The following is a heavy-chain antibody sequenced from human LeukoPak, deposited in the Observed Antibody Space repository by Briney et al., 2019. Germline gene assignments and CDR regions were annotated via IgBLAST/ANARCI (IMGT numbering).Heavy chain of an antibody. V-gene: IGHV3-21*01. Sequence: PGGSLRLSCAASGFTFSSYSMNWVRQAPGKGLEWVSSISSSSSYIYYADSVKGRFTISRDNAKNSLYLQMNSLRAGDTAVYYCARGGRIAVAGTDYWGQGTLVTVSS. CDR2: ISSSSSYI. D-gene: IGHD6-19*01. J-gene: IGHJ4*02. CDR1: GFTFSSYS. CDR3: ARGGRIAVAGTDY.